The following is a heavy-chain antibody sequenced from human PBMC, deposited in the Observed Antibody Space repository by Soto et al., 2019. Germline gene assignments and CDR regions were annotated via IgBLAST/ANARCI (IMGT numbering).Heavy chain of an antibody. D-gene: IGHD2-2*01. CDR2: IYTSGTT. J-gene: IGHJ5*01. CDR3: ARQTTYSSSWYDY. V-gene: IGHV4-4*07. CDR1: GGTMSKYY. Sequence: ETLSLTCSVSGGTMSKYYCAWIRQPAGKGLEWIGRIYTSGTTDYNPSLKSRVTMSVDTSKNQFSLKLSSVTAADTALYYCARQTTYSSSWYDYWGHGTLVTVSS.